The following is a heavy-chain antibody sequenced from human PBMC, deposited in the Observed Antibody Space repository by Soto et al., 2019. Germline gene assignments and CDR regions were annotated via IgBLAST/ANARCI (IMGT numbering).Heavy chain of an antibody. J-gene: IGHJ3*02. CDR1: GFTFSSYS. V-gene: IGHV3-48*01. CDR3: ARDYYDSSGYPGGAFDI. D-gene: IGHD3-22*01. Sequence: GGSLRLSCAASGFTFSSYSMNWVRQAPGKGLEWVSYISSSSSTIYYADSVKGRFTISRDNAKNSLYLQMNSLRAEDTAVYYCARDYYDSSGYPGGAFDIWGQGTMVTVSS. CDR2: ISSSSSTI.